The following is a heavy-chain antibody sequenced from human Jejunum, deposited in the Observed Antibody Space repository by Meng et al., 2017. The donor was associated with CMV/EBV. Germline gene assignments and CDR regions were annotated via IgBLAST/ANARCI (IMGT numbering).Heavy chain of an antibody. V-gene: IGHV6-1*01. Sequence: QSATGRGKTSQTLSLSWDISGDSVSSNNTECNWIRQSQSRGLEWLGRTNYRSKWSNDYAVSVKSRITVNPDTAKNQYALQLNSVTPEDTAVYYCARLQCSSTSCYVDCWGQGTLVTVSS. CDR3: ARLQCSSTSCYVDC. J-gene: IGHJ4*02. CDR2: TNYRSKWSN. D-gene: IGHD2-2*01. CDR1: GDSVSSNNTE.